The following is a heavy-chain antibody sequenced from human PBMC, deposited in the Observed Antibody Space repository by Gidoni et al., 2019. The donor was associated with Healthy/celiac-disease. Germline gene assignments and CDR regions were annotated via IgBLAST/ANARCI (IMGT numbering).Heavy chain of an antibody. D-gene: IGHD3-22*01. CDR1: GGSISSYS. V-gene: IGHV4-59*01. Sequence: QVQLQESGPGLVKPSETLSLTCTVSGGSISSYSWSWIRQPPGKGLEWIGYIYYSGSTNYNPSRKSRVTISVDTSKNKFSLKLSYVTAADTAVYYCARGGYYYDSSGCFDYWGQGTLVTVSS. J-gene: IGHJ4*02. CDR2: IYYSGST. CDR3: ARGGYYYDSSGCFDY.